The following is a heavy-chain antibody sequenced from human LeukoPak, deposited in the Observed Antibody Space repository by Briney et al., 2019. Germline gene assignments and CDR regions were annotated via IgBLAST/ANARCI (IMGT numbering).Heavy chain of an antibody. J-gene: IGHJ4*02. Sequence: GGSLRLSCAASGFTFSSYAMGWVRQAPGKGLEWVSAISGSGGSTYYADSVKGRFTISRDNSKNTLYLQMNSLRAEDTAVYYCANEEEIVVVTYWGQGTLVTVSS. D-gene: IGHD3-22*01. V-gene: IGHV3-23*01. CDR2: ISGSGGST. CDR3: ANEEEIVVVTY. CDR1: GFTFSSYA.